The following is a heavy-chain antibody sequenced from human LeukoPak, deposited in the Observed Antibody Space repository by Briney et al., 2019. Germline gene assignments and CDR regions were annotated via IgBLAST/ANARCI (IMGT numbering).Heavy chain of an antibody. D-gene: IGHD3-10*01. V-gene: IGHV3-30*03. J-gene: IGHJ4*02. CDR3: ARAFSYGPEPFDF. CDR2: TSKDEKNK. CDR1: GCTFRTYA. Sequence: GGSLRLSCVASGCTFRTYAMHWARQAPGKGPEWVTFTSKDEKNKFYADSVKGRFTVSRDNSKNTVYLQMNRLRLEDTAVYYCARAFSYGPEPFDFWGQGSLVTVSS.